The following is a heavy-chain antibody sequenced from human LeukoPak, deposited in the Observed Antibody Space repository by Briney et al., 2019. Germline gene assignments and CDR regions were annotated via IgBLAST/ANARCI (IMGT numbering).Heavy chain of an antibody. V-gene: IGHV1-2*06. CDR3: ARVSGQGYSSGWYYFDY. CDR1: GYTFTGYY. D-gene: IGHD6-19*01. Sequence: GASVKVPCKASGYTFTGYYMHWVRQAPGKGLDWMGRINLNSGGTNYAQKFQGRVTMTRDTSISTAYMELSRLRSDDTAVYYCARVSGQGYSSGWYYFDYWGQGTLVTVSS. J-gene: IGHJ4*02. CDR2: INLNSGGT.